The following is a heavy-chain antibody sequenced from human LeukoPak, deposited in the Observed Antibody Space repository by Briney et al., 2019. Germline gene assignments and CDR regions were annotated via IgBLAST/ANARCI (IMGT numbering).Heavy chain of an antibody. Sequence: GGSLRLSCAASGFTFSTYGIHWVRQAPGKGLEWVAFIQYDGSYKFYADSVQGRFSISRDNSKNTLFLQMTSLRAEDTAVYYCAKTSDQLLYPEFDYRGPRKLVTLSS. V-gene: IGHV3-30*02. CDR3: AKTSDQLLYPEFDY. D-gene: IGHD2-2*02. CDR2: IQYDGSYK. J-gene: IGHJ4*02. CDR1: GFTFSTYG.